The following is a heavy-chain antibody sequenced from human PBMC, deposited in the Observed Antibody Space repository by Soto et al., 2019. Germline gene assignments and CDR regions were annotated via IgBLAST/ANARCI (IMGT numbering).Heavy chain of an antibody. V-gene: IGHV3-23*01. J-gene: IGHJ4*02. CDR3: AKDLATMVRGVIQYYFDY. Sequence: EVQLLESGGGLVQPGGSLRLSCAASGFTFSSYAMSWVRQAPGKGLEWVSAISGSGGSTYYADSVKGRFTISRDNSKNTLYLQMNSLRGEDTAVYYCAKDLATMVRGVIQYYFDYWGQGTLVTVSS. CDR1: GFTFSSYA. D-gene: IGHD3-10*01. CDR2: ISGSGGST.